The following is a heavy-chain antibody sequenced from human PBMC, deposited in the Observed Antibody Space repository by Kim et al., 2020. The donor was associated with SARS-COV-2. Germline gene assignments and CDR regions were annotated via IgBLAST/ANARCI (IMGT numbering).Heavy chain of an antibody. J-gene: IGHJ4*02. CDR2: IRQDGSEK. D-gene: IGHD4-17*01. Sequence: GGSLRLSCAASGFTFSSSWMRWVRQAPGKGLEWVANIRQDGSEKYYVDSVKGRFTISRDNAKNSLYLQLHSMSPEDTAADYCSRVNGDYGAYYFYYSCQG. CDR1: GFTFSSSW. V-gene: IGHV3-7*03. CDR3: SRVNGDYGAYYFYY.